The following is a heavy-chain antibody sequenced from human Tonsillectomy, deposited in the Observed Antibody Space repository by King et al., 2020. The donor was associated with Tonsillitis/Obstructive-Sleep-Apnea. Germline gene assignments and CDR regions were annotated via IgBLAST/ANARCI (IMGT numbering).Heavy chain of an antibody. J-gene: IGHJ5*02. CDR2: ISGSSTYT. CDR3: ARPTGEYSGSYYWFDP. V-gene: IGHV3-11*05. D-gene: IGHD6-6*01. Sequence: VQLVESGGGLVKPGGSLRLSCAASGFTFSDYYMSWLRQAPGKGLEWVSYISGSSTYTNYADSVKGRFTISRDNAKNSLYLQMNSLRAEDTAVYYCARPTGEYSGSYYWFDPWGQGTLVTVSS. CDR1: GFTFSDYY.